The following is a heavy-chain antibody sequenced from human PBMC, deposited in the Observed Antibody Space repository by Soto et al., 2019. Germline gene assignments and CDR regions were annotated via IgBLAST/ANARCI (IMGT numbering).Heavy chain of an antibody. D-gene: IGHD1-26*01. CDR1: AVTFTGFG. CDR3: ARDGVGTTTYFGYFDY. V-gene: IGHV3-33*01. J-gene: IGHJ4*02. CDR2: IRFDGSNT. Sequence: SLRLSCAASAVTFTGFGMHWVRQAPGKGLEWVAVIRFDGSNTYYADSVKCRFTISRDNPKNMLYLQMNSLRAEDTAIYYCARDGVGTTTYFGYFDYWGLGTLVTVSS.